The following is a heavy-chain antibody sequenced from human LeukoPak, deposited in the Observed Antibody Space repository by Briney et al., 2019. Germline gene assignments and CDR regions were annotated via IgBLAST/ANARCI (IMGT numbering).Heavy chain of an antibody. D-gene: IGHD2-21*01. CDR1: GGSFSGYY. Sequence: SETLSLTCAVYGGSFSGYYWSWIRQPPGKGLEWIGEINHSGSTNYNPSLKSRVTISVDASKNQFSLKLSSVTAADTAVYYCARAPRVALATPFDYWGQGTLVTVSS. CDR2: INHSGST. V-gene: IGHV4-34*01. CDR3: ARAPRVALATPFDY. J-gene: IGHJ4*02.